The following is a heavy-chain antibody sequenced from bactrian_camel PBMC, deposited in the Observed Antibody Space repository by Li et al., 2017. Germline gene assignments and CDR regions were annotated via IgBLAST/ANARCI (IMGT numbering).Heavy chain of an antibody. CDR1: SYTGSSTC. Sequence: DVQLVESGGGSVQTGGSLRLSCAASSYTGSSTCMGWFRQSPGKEREGVAALWPRGGSTVYADSVKGRFTISQDNAKNTVYLQMNSLKPEDTAMYYCAARGPYCYTAGEFRRPGDPGHRL. D-gene: IGHD2*01. J-gene: IGHJ4*01. V-gene: IGHV3S40*01. CDR2: LWPRGGST.